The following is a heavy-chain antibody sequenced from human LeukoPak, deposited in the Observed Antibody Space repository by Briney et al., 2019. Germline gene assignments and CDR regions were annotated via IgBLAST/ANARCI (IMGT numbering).Heavy chain of an antibody. Sequence: HPGGSLRLSCAASGFTFSSYAMNWVRQAPGKGLERVSVISGSGAGTYYADSVKGRFTISRDNSKSTLYLQMNSLRAEDTAVYYCATVQNPLGYCSSGACYLGEYSQHWGLGTLVTVSS. D-gene: IGHD2-15*01. CDR3: ATVQNPLGYCSSGACYLGEYSQH. J-gene: IGHJ1*01. CDR1: GFTFSSYA. CDR2: ISGSGAGT. V-gene: IGHV3-23*01.